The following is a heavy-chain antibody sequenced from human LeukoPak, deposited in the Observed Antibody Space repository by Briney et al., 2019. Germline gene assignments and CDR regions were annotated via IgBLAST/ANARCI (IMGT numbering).Heavy chain of an antibody. CDR1: GYTFTSYD. V-gene: IGHV1-18*01. J-gene: IGHJ5*02. Sequence: ASVKVSCKASGYTFTSYDINWVRQATGQGLEWMGWISAYNGNTNYAQKLQGRVTITTDTSTSTAYMELRSLRSDDTAVYYCARVRAVAGTYWFDPWGQGTLVTVSS. D-gene: IGHD6-19*01. CDR2: ISAYNGNT. CDR3: ARVRAVAGTYWFDP.